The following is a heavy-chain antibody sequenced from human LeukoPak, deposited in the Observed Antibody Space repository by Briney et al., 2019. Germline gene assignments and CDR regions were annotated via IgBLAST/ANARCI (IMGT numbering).Heavy chain of an antibody. J-gene: IGHJ4*02. V-gene: IGHV3-33*06. CDR1: GFTFSTYG. CDR2: IWYDESNK. D-gene: IGHD2-2*01. CDR3: AKDRPPAATDYYFDY. Sequence: GGSLRLSCAASGFTFSTYGMHWVRQAPGKGLEWVAVIWYDESNKYYADSVKGRFTISRDNSKNTLYLQMNSLRAEDTAVYYCAKDRPPAATDYYFDYWGQGTLVTVSS.